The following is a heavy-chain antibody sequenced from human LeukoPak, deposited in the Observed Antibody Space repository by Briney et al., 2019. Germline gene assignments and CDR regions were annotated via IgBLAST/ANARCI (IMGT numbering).Heavy chain of an antibody. V-gene: IGHV3-23*01. J-gene: IGHJ4*02. CDR1: GFTFTNYV. Sequence: GESLRLSCAASGFTFTNYVMSWVRQAPGEGLEWVSAISGAADNAFHADSVKGRFTISRDNSKNTLYLQMNSLRAEDTAVYYCVKGSSGGRPYYFDSWGQGTLVTVSS. D-gene: IGHD2-15*01. CDR2: ISGAADNA. CDR3: VKGSSGGRPYYFDS.